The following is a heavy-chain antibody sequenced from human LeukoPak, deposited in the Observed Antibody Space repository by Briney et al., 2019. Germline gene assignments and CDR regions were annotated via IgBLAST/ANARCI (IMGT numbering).Heavy chain of an antibody. Sequence: GGSLRLSCAASGFTFSSYAMHWVRQAPGKGLEWVAVISYDGSNKYYADSVKGRFNISRDNSKNTLYLQMNSLRAEDTSVYYCARDGGDWRYFDYWGQGTLVSVSS. CDR1: GFTFSSYA. CDR3: ARDGGDWRYFDY. CDR2: ISYDGSNK. D-gene: IGHD2-21*01. J-gene: IGHJ4*02. V-gene: IGHV3-30*04.